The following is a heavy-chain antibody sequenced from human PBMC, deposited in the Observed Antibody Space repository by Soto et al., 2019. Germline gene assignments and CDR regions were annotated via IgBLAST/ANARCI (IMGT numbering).Heavy chain of an antibody. D-gene: IGHD3-9*01. J-gene: IGHJ4*02. V-gene: IGHV4-31*03. Sequence: PSETLSLTCTVSGDSLSSGGHYWSWIRQHPGKGLEWIGHIYDSVNTYYSPSLRSRVTISADMSKNQFSLNLRSVTAADTAVYYCERVDHRGYFAILTDYWGQGTLVPVSS. CDR2: IYDSVNT. CDR1: GDSLSSGGHY. CDR3: ERVDHRGYFAILTDY.